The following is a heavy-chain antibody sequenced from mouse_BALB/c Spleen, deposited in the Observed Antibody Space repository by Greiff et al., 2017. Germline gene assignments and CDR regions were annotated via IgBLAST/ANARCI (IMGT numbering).Heavy chain of an antibody. D-gene: IGHD1-2*01. J-gene: IGHJ2*01. V-gene: IGHV3-2*02. CDR3: ARSTAYYFDY. CDR1: GYSITSDYA. CDR2: ISYSGST. Sequence: EVQLQQSGPGLVKPSQSLSLTCTVTGYSITSDYAWNWIRQFPGNKLEWMGYISYSGSTSYNPSLKSRISITRDTSKNQFFLQLNSVTTEDTATYYCARSTAYYFDYWGQGTTLTVSS.